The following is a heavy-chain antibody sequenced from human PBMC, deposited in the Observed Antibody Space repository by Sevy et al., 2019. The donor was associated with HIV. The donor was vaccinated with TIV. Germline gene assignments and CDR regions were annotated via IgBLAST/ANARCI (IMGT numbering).Heavy chain of an antibody. J-gene: IGHJ4*02. V-gene: IGHV1-3*01. CDR3: AGEGLYCSGGSCYKAVYFDY. D-gene: IGHD2-15*01. CDR1: GYTFTSYA. CDR2: INAGNGNT. Sequence: ASVKVSCKASGYTFTSYAMHWVRQAPGQRLEWMGWINAGNGNTKYSQKFQGRVTITRDTSASTAYMELSSLRSEDTAVYYCAGEGLYCSGGSCYKAVYFDYWGQGTLVTVSS.